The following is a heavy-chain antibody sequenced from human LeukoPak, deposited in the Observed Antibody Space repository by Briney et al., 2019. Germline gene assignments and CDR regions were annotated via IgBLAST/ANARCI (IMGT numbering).Heavy chain of an antibody. V-gene: IGHV1-2*02. Sequence: GASVKVSRKASGYTFTGYYMHWVRQAPGQGLEWMGWINPNSGGTKYAQKFQGRVTMTRDTSISTAYMELSRLRSDDTAVYYCARVGAVPAAYYYMDVWGKGTTVTVSS. J-gene: IGHJ6*03. CDR3: ARVGAVPAAYYYMDV. CDR1: GYTFTGYY. D-gene: IGHD2-2*01. CDR2: INPNSGGT.